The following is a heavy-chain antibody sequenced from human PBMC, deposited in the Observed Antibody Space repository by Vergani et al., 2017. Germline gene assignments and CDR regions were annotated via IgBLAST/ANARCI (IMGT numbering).Heavy chain of an antibody. V-gene: IGHV3-21*02. J-gene: IGHJ4*02. CDR1: GFTFSSYS. CDR3: AREPSCSGGSCSSLDY. Sequence: EVRLVESGGGLVKPGGSLRLSCAASGFTFSSYSMIWVRQAPGKGLEWVSSISSSSSYIYYADSVKGRFTISRDNAKNSLYLQMNSLRAEDTAVYYCAREPSCSGGSCSSLDYWGQGTLVTVSS. D-gene: IGHD2-15*01. CDR2: ISSSSSYI.